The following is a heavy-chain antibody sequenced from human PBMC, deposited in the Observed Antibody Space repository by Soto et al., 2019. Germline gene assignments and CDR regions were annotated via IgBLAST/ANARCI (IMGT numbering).Heavy chain of an antibody. CDR2: IWYDGSNK. CDR1: GFTFSSYG. D-gene: IGHD3-22*01. J-gene: IGHJ3*02. CDR3: ARDPSPPGSPYYYDSNSAFDI. Sequence: GGSLRLSCAASGFTFSSYGMHWVRQAPGKGLEWVAVIWYDGSNKYYADSVKGRFTISRDNSKNTLYLQMNSLRAEDTAVYYCARDPSPPGSPYYYDSNSAFDIWGQGTMVTVSS. V-gene: IGHV3-33*01.